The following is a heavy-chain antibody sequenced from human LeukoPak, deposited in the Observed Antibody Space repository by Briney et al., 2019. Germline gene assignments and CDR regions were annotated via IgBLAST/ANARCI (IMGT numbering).Heavy chain of an antibody. CDR1: GLTFSHYT. J-gene: IGHJ4*02. Sequence: GGPLRLPCVVSGLTFSHYTMQWVRQSPGKGVEWVAVILYDGSNKYYADSVKGRFTISRDNSKNTVFLQMNSLRAGDTAMYYCARDGLTGTTDGSLDSGGQGTLVTVS. CDR2: ILYDGSNK. D-gene: IGHD1-20*01. CDR3: ARDGLTGTTDGSLDS. V-gene: IGHV3-30-3*01.